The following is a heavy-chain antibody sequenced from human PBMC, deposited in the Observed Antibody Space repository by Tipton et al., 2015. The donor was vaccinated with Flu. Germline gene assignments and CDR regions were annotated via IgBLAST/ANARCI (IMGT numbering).Heavy chain of an antibody. CDR1: GFTFSSYW. CDR3: ARFAGGP. V-gene: IGHV3-7*01. CDR2: INQDGSEE. D-gene: IGHD3-16*01. Sequence: SLRLSCAASGFTFSSYWMSWVRQAPGKGLEWVAHINQDGSEESYVESVKGRFTISRDNARNSLYLQMNSLRAEDTAVYHCARFAGGPWGQGTLVTVSS. J-gene: IGHJ5*02.